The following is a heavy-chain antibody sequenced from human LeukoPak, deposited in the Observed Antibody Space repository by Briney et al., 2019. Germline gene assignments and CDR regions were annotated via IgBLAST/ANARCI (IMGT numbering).Heavy chain of an antibody. CDR1: GYTFTSYY. D-gene: IGHD6-13*01. CDR3: ARGRPRAASEDFDY. Sequence: ASVKVSCKASGYTFTSYYMHWVRQAPGQGLEWMGIINPSGGSTSYAQKFQGRVTMTRDTSTSTVYMELTRLKSDDTAVYFCARGRPRAASEDFDYWGQGTLVTVSS. V-gene: IGHV1-46*01. J-gene: IGHJ4*02. CDR2: INPSGGST.